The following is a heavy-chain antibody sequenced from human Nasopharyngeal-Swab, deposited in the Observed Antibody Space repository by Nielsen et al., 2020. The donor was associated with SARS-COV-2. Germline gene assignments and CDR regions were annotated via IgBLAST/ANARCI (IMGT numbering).Heavy chain of an antibody. V-gene: IGHV5-10-1*01. CDR1: GYSFASYW. CDR3: ARRYSSSWRY. D-gene: IGHD6-13*01. Sequence: GESLKISCKGSGYSFASYWISWVRQMPGKGLEWMGRIDPSDSYTNYSPSFQGHVTISADKSISTAYLQWSSLKASDTAMYYCARRYSSSWRYWGQGTLVTVSS. CDR2: IDPSDSYT. J-gene: IGHJ4*02.